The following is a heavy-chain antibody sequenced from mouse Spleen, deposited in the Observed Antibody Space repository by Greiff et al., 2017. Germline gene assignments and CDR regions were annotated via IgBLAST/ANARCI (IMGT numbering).Heavy chain of an antibody. V-gene: IGHV1-50*01. D-gene: IGHD6-1*01. J-gene: IGHJ4*01. CDR2: IDPSDSYT. Sequence: VQLQQPGAELVKPGASVKLSCKASGYTFTSYWMQWVKQRPGQGLEWIGEIDPSDSYTNYNQKFKGKATLTVDTSSSTAYMQLSSLTSEDSAVYYCATPSHYYAMDYWGQGTSVTVSS. CDR3: ATPSHYYAMDY. CDR1: GYTFTSYW.